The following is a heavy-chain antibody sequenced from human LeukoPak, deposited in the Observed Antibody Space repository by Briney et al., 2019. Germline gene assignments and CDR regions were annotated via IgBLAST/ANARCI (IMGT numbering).Heavy chain of an antibody. Sequence: SVKVSCKASGGTFSSYAISWVRQAPGQGLEWMGGIIPIFGTANYAQKFQGRVTITADKSTSTAYMELSSLRSEDTAVYYCPRVHGHSSGWFNWFDPWGQGPLVTVSS. CDR1: GGTFSSYA. V-gene: IGHV1-69*06. CDR2: IIPIFGTA. CDR3: PRVHGHSSGWFNWFDP. J-gene: IGHJ5*02. D-gene: IGHD6-19*01.